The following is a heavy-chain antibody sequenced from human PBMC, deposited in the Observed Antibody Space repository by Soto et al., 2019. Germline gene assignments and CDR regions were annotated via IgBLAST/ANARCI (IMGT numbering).Heavy chain of an antibody. V-gene: IGHV3-23*01. CDR2: ISGSGGGT. Sequence: EVQLLESGGGLVQPGGSLRLSCAASGFTFSSYALSWVRQAPGKGLEWVSAISGSGGGTYYADSVKGRFTISRDNSXXTLYMQMNSLRAEDTAVYYCAKDAQWSTSCDYFDYWGQGTLVTVSS. J-gene: IGHJ4*02. D-gene: IGHD2-2*01. CDR3: AKDAQWSTSCDYFDY. CDR1: GFTFSSYA.